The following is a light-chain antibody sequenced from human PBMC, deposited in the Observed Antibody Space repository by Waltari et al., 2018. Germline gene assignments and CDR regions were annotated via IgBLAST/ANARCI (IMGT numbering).Light chain of an antibody. J-gene: IGKJ2*01. CDR1: QSVSSSY. V-gene: IGKV3-20*01. CDR2: GAS. CDR3: QQYGSSQYT. Sequence: EIVLTQSPGTLSLSPGERATLSCRASQSVSSSYLAWYQQKPGQAPRLLISGASSRATGLPDRFSGSGSGTDFTRTISRLGPEDFAVYYCQQYGSSQYTFGQGTKLESK.